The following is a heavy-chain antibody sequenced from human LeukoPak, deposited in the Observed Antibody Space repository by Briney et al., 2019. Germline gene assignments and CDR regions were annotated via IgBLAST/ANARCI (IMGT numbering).Heavy chain of an antibody. J-gene: IGHJ4*02. V-gene: IGHV3-23*01. CDR2: SSGDDVDTY. CDR3: AVPSDGGEFGY. D-gene: IGHD2-21*01. CDR1: GFIFSNYA. Sequence: GGSLRLSCAASGFIFSNYAMSWVRQAPGKGLEWVAGSSGDDVDTYYYADSVKGRLTVSRDNSKNTVYLQMNSLRGDDTAVYYCAVPSDGGEFGYWGQGALVTVSS.